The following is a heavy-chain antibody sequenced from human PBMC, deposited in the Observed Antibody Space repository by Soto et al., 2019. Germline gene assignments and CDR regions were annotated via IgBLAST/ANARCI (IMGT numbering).Heavy chain of an antibody. CDR3: ASRHCSGGSCYNPGFDY. J-gene: IGHJ4*02. CDR1: GASLSSISYY. D-gene: IGHD2-15*01. CDR2: IFFTGNI. Sequence: XETLSLTCTVAGASLSSISYYWGWIRQPPGKGLEWVGSIFFTGNIYYNPSLKSRVTISVDTSRNQFSLMVNSVTAADTAVYYCASRHCSGGSCYNPGFDYWGQGALVTVSS. V-gene: IGHV4-39*01.